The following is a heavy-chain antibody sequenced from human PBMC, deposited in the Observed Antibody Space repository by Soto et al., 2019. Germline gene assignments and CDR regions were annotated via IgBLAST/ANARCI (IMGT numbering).Heavy chain of an antibody. Sequence: ASVKVSCKASGYTFTSYDINWVRQATGQGLEWMGWMNPNSGNTGYAQKFRGRVTMTRNTSISTAYMELSSLRSEDTAVYYCARGPYYYDSSGPWGYFDLWGRGTLVTVSS. D-gene: IGHD3-22*01. V-gene: IGHV1-8*01. CDR2: MNPNSGNT. J-gene: IGHJ2*01. CDR3: ARGPYYYDSSGPWGYFDL. CDR1: GYTFTSYD.